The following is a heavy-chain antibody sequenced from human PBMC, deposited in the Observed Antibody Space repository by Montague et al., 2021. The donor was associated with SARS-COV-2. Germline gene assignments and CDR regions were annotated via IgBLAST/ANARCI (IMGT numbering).Heavy chain of an antibody. CDR3: VREGGSMTFDY. D-gene: IGHD1-26*01. J-gene: IGHJ4*02. CDR2: MFTSGST. CDR1: GASISNPTYS. Sequence: TLSLTCTVSGASISNPTYSWGWIRQPVGKELEWIGRMFTSGSTTYNPSLKSRVTISVDTSKNQFSLRLNSVTAADTAVYYCVREGGSMTFDYWGQGILVTVSS. V-gene: IGHV4-61*02.